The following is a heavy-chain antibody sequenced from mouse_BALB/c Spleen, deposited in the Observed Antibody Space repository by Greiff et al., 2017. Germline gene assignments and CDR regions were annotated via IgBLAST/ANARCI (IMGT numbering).Heavy chain of an antibody. J-gene: IGHJ2*01. V-gene: IGHV1-18*01. CDR3: ARGVVAKEYYFDY. CDR2: INPNNGGT. D-gene: IGHD1-1*01. CDR1: GYSFTDYN. Sequence: VQLQQSGPELVKPGASVKVSCKASGYSFTDYNMYWVKQSHGKSLEWIGDINPNNGGTIYNQKFKGKATLTVDKSSSTAYMELRSLTSEDTAVYYCARGVVAKEYYFDYWGQGTTLTVSS.